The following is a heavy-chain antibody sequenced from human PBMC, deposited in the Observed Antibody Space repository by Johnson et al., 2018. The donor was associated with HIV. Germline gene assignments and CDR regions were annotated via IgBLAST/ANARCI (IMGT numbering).Heavy chain of an antibody. CDR3: ARDGTSRGGAFDI. CDR1: GFSVSNTY. CDR2: IYSGGST. D-gene: IGHD6-13*01. V-gene: IGHV3-66*01. Sequence: MQLVESGGDLVQPGGSLRLSCGASGFSVSNTYMNWVRQAPGKGLEWVSVIYSGGSTYYADSVRGRFTISRDNSKNTLYLQMSSLRAEDTAMYYCARDGTSRGGAFDIWGQGTMVTVSS. J-gene: IGHJ3*02.